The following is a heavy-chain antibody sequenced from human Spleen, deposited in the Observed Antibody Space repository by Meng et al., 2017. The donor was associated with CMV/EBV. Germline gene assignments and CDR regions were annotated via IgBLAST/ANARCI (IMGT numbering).Heavy chain of an antibody. CDR3: ARDVGKGNYDFWSGHYGDAFDI. CDR1: GFTFSNAW. CDR2: IKSKTEGGTT. V-gene: IGHV3-15*01. D-gene: IGHD3-3*01. Sequence: GESLKISCAASGFTFSNAWMSWVRQAPGKGLEWVGRIKSKTEGGTTDYAAPVKGRFTISRDDSKNTLYLQMNSLKTEDTAVYYGARDVGKGNYDFWSGHYGDAFDIWGQGTMVTVSS. J-gene: IGHJ3*02.